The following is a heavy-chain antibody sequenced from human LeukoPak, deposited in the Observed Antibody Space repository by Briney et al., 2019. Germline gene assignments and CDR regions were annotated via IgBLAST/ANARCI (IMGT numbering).Heavy chain of an antibody. CDR2: IRSSGSAI. CDR1: GFTFGGFS. V-gene: IGHV3-48*02. D-gene: IGHD3-10*01. Sequence: GGSLTLSCAASGFTFGGFSMNWVRQAPGKGLEWVSYIRSSGSAIYYADSVRGRFTVSRDNARNSLYLQMNSLRDEGTAVYYCTRGDGSTDYSDHRLRYWGRGTLVTVSS. CDR3: TRGDGSTDYSDHRLRY. J-gene: IGHJ4*02.